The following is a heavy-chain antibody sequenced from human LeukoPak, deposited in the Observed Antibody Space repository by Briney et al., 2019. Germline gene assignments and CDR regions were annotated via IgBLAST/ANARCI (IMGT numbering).Heavy chain of an antibody. V-gene: IGHV1-2*02. J-gene: IGHJ3*01. CDR3: AQGATTLRGAFGL. D-gene: IGHD1-26*01. CDR2: INPDSGGT. CDR1: GYTFTNYY. Sequence: ASVKVSCKASGYTFTNYYIHWIRQAPGQGLEWMGWINPDSGGTNSAQRFQGRVTMTRDTSISTASMELSRLSSDDTAVYYCAQGATTLRGAFGLWGQGTMVTVSS.